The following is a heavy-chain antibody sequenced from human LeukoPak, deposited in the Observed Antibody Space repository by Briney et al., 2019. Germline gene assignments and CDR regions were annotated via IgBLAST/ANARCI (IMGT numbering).Heavy chain of an antibody. CDR1: GFIFDDYA. CDR3: AKGMLISAFDI. D-gene: IGHD3-10*02. J-gene: IGHJ3*02. CDR2: ISGSGGST. Sequence: GRSLRLSCAASGFIFDDYAMSWVRQAPGKGLEWVSAISGSGGSTYYADSVKGRFTISRDNSKNTLYLQMNSLRAEDTAVYYCAKGMLISAFDIWGQGTMVTVSS. V-gene: IGHV3-23*01.